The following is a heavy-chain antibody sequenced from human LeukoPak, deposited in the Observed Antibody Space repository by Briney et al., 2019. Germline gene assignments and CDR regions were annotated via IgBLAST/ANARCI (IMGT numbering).Heavy chain of an antibody. V-gene: IGHV5-51*01. D-gene: IGHD2-2*01. CDR2: IYPGDSDT. J-gene: IGHJ5*02. CDR3: ARQGGYCSSTSCIDP. CDR1: GYSFTSYW. Sequence: GESPKISCKGSGYSFTSYWIGWVRQMPGKGLEWMGIIYPGDSDTRYSPSFQGQVTISADKSISTAYLQWSSLKASDTAMYYCARQGGYCSSTSCIDPWGQGTLVTVSS.